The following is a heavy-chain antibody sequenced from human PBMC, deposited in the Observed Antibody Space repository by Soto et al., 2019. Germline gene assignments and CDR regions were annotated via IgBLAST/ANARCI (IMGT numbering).Heavy chain of an antibody. J-gene: IGHJ6*02. CDR1: GGSISSGAYY. CDR3: ARDTRLRDPYYGMDV. Sequence: SETLSLTCTVSGGSISSGAYYWSWIRQHPGKGLEWIGYIYYSGSTNYNPSLKSRVTISVDTSKNQFSLKLSSVTAADTAVYYCARDTRLRDPYYGMDVWGQGTTVTVSS. CDR2: IYYSGST. V-gene: IGHV4-31*03. D-gene: IGHD4-17*01.